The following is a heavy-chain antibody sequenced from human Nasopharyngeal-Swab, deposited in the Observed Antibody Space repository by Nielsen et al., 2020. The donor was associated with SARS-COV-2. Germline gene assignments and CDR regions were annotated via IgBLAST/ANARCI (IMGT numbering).Heavy chain of an antibody. V-gene: IGHV5-51*01. CDR1: GYSFTNYC. CDR2: IYPGDSDT. J-gene: IGHJ6*03. CDR3: ARARLGARTVCYYMDV. D-gene: IGHD6-6*01. Sequence: GGSLRLSCTGSGYSFTNYCIGWVRQMPGKGLEWMGIIYPGDSDTRYSPSFQGQVTISADKSISTAYLQWSSLKASDTAMYYCARARLGARTVCYYMDVWGEGTTVTVSS.